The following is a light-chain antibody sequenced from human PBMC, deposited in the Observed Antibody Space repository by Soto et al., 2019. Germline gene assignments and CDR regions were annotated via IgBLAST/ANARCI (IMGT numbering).Light chain of an antibody. J-gene: IGKJ5*01. CDR2: GAS. CDR1: RTVSNR. Sequence: EILMTQSPGTLSVSTDQRDTLSSRASRTVSNRLAWYQHKPGQAPRLLISGASTRTLGIPARFSGSESGTEFTLTISSLQSEDFAVYYCQQYNSWPITFGQGTRLEIK. V-gene: IGKV3-15*01. CDR3: QQYNSWPIT.